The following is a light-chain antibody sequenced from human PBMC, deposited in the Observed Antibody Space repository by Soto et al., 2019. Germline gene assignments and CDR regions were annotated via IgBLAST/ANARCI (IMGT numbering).Light chain of an antibody. CDR1: TSNIGAGFD. Sequence: QPVLTQPPSVSGAPGQRVTISCTGSTSNIGAGFDVQWFQQLPGTAPKLLIYGNDIRPSGVPDRFSGSKSGTSGSLAITGLQADDEADYYCQSYDNRLSAWVFGGGTKLTVL. CDR2: GND. J-gene: IGLJ3*02. CDR3: QSYDNRLSAWV. V-gene: IGLV1-40*01.